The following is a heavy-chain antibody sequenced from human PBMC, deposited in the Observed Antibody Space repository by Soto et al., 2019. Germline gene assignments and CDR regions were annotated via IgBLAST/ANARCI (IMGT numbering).Heavy chain of an antibody. D-gene: IGHD4-17*01. Sequence: SETLSLTCTVSGVSISSYYWSWIRQPPGKGLEWIGYIYYSGNTNNNPSLKSRVTISVDTSKNQFSLKLSSVTAADTAVYYCASQSTTVTGHYFDNWGQGTLVTVSS. CDR2: IYYSGNT. V-gene: IGHV4-59*01. J-gene: IGHJ4*02. CDR1: GVSISSYY. CDR3: ASQSTTVTGHYFDN.